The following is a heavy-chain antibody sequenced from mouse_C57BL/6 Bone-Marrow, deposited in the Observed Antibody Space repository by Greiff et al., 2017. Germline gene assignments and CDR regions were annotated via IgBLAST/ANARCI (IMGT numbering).Heavy chain of an antibody. V-gene: IGHV1-9*01. D-gene: IGHD1-1*01. Sequence: VMLVESGAELMKPGASVKLSCKATGYTFTGYWIEWVKQRPGHGLEWIGEILPGSGSTNYNEKFKGKATFTADTSSNTAYMQLSSLTTEDSAIYYCARSPLNYYGSRYYFDYWGQGTTLTVSS. CDR2: ILPGSGST. CDR3: ARSPLNYYGSRYYFDY. J-gene: IGHJ2*01. CDR1: GYTFTGYW.